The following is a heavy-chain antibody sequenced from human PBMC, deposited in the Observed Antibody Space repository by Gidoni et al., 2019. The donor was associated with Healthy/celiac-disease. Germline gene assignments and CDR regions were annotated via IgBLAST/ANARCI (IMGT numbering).Heavy chain of an antibody. V-gene: IGHV1-18*01. D-gene: IGHD4-17*01. CDR2: ISAYNGNT. J-gene: IGHJ5*02. Sequence: QVQLVQSGAEVKKPGASVKVSCKASVYTFPSYGISWVRQAPGQGLEWMGWISAYNGNTNYAQKLQGRVTMTTDTSTSTAYMELRSLRSDDTAVYYCARDRGATVTTGWFDPWGQGTLVTVSS. CDR1: VYTFPSYG. CDR3: ARDRGATVTTGWFDP.